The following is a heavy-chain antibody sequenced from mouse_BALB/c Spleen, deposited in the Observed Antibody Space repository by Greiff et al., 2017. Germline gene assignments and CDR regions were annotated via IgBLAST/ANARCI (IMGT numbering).Heavy chain of an antibody. J-gene: IGHJ3*01. CDR3: ARNYGNGLFAY. V-gene: IGHV2-6-7*01. CDR2: IWGDGST. Sequence: VQLQQSGPGLVAPSQSLSITCTVSGFSLTGYGVNWVRQPPGKGLEWLGMIWGDGSTDYNSALKSRLSISKDNSKSQVFLKMNSLQTDDTARYYCARNYGNGLFAYWGQGTLVTVSA. D-gene: IGHD2-1*01. CDR1: GFSLTGYG.